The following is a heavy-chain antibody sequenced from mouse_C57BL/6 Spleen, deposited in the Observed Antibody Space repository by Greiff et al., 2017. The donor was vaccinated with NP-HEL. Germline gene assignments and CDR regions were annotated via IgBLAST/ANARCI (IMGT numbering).Heavy chain of an antibody. D-gene: IGHD1-1*01. CDR1: GYTFTSYW. V-gene: IGHV1-53*01. CDR3: ARGGGYYGSPWYFDV. CDR2: INPSNGGT. Sequence: QVQLQQPGTELVKPGASVKLSCKASGYTFTSYWMHWVKQRPGQGLEWIGNINPSNGGTNYNEKFKSKATLTVDKSSSTAYMQLSSLTSEDSAVYSCARGGGYYGSPWYFDVWGTGTPVTVSS. J-gene: IGHJ1*03.